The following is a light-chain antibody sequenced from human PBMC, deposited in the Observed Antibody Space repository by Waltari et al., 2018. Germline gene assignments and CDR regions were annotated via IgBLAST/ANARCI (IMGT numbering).Light chain of an antibody. J-gene: IGLJ7*01. CDR1: RPHIWNNY. V-gene: IGLV1-51*02. CDR3: GTWDSSLSGAV. CDR2: EDS. Sequence: QSVLTQPPSVSAAPGQRVTISCSGGRPHIWNNYVSWYRQFPGTAPKLLIYEDSERPSGIPGRFSGSKSGTSATLDITGLQAGDEADYYCGTWDSSLSGAVFGGGTHLTVL.